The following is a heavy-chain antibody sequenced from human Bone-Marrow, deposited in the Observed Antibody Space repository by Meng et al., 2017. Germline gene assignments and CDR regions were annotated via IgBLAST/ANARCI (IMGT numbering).Heavy chain of an antibody. Sequence: VVESGGCVCLHGRSLSLPCAGCGFTFSSDGMHWVRQAPGKGLEWVAVIWSDGSNKYYAEFVKGRFTISRDTSKNTLYLQMDSLRVEDTAVYYCARDLSSSSLDYRGQGTLVTVSS. J-gene: IGHJ4*02. CDR1: GFTFSSDG. CDR2: IWSDGSNK. CDR3: ARDLSSSSLDY. V-gene: IGHV3-33*01. D-gene: IGHD6-13*01.